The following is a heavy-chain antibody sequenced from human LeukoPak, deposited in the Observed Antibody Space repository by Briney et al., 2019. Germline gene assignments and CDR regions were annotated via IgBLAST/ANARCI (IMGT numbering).Heavy chain of an antibody. CDR3: ARDLVGQGLLWFGELLTGYYGMDV. V-gene: IGHV1-18*01. CDR1: GHTFTSYG. Sequence: ASENVSYKPSGHTFTSYGISWVRQAPGQRLEWMGWICAYNGNTNYAQKLQGRVTITTDTSTSTAYMELRSLRSDDTAVYYCARDLVGQGLLWFGELLTGYYGMDVWGQGTTVTVSS. CDR2: ICAYNGNT. D-gene: IGHD3-10*01. J-gene: IGHJ6*02.